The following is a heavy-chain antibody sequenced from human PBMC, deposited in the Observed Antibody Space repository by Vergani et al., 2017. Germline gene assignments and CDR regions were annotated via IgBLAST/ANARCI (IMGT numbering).Heavy chain of an antibody. CDR1: GFTFSSYE. V-gene: IGHV3-48*03. J-gene: IGHJ5*02. CDR2: ISSSGSTI. CDR3: ARDFLATSVP. Sequence: EVQLVESGGGLVQPGGSLRLSCAASGFTFSSYEMNWVRQAPGKGLEWVSYISSSGSTIYYADSVKGRFTISRDNAKNSLYLQMNSLRAEDTAVYYCARDFLATSVPWGQGTLVTVSS. D-gene: IGHD5-12*01.